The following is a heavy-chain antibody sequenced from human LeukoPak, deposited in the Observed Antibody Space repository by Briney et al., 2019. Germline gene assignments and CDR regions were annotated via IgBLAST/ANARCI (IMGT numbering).Heavy chain of an antibody. V-gene: IGHV1-2*06. CDR3: ARDLYGSGSYYNGDY. J-gene: IGHJ4*02. D-gene: IGHD3-10*01. CDR1: GYTFTGYY. CDR2: INPNSGGT. Sequence: VSVKVSCKASGYTFTGYYMHWVRQAPGQGLEWMGRINPNSGGTNYAQKFQGRVTMTRDTSISTAYMELSRLRSDDTAVYYCARDLYGSGSYYNGDYWGQGTLVTVSS.